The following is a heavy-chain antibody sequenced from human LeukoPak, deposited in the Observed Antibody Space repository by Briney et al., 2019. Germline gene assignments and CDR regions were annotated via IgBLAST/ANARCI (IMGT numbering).Heavy chain of an antibody. CDR1: GIPFTTSD. J-gene: IGHJ3*02. Sequence: PGGSLRLSCAASGIPFTTSDMHWVRQAPGKGLEWVAFIRNDGSNTYYADSVKGRFTISRDNSKNTLYLQMNSLRAEDTAVYYCARTAAKWELLDAFDIWGQGTMVTVSS. CDR3: ARTAAKWELLDAFDI. V-gene: IGHV3-30*02. CDR2: IRNDGSNT. D-gene: IGHD1-26*01.